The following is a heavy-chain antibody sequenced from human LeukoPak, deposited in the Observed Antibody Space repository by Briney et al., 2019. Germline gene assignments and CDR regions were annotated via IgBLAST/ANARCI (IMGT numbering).Heavy chain of an antibody. CDR3: AIVGNYYYYGMDV. CDR2: ISGSGENT. V-gene: IGHV3-23*01. CDR1: GFTFSSYA. D-gene: IGHD1-1*01. Sequence: GGSLRLSCAASGFTFSSYAMSWVRQAPGKGLEWVSGISGSGENTYYADSVKGRFTISRDNSKNTMYLQMDSLRAEDTAIYYCAIVGNYYYYGMDVWGQGTTVTVSS. J-gene: IGHJ6*02.